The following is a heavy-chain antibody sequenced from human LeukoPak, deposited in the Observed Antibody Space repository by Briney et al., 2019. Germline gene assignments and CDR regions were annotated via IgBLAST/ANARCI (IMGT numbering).Heavy chain of an antibody. J-gene: IGHJ5*02. D-gene: IGHD2-15*01. Sequence: GGSLRLSCIASGFNMSDYWMSWVRQAPGKGLEWVANIKQDGSEIYSGDSLKGRFTISRDNAKNSLYLQMNSLRGEDTAVYSCARGADGVSSNSRGWSDPWGQGTLVTVSS. CDR2: IKQDGSEI. CDR3: ARGADGVSSNSRGWSDP. CDR1: GFNMSDYW. V-gene: IGHV3-7*01.